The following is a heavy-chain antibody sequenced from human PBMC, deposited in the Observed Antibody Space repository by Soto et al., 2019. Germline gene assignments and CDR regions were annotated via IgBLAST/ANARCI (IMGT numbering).Heavy chain of an antibody. CDR1: GASIGSGTHY. V-gene: IGHV4-31*03. CDR2: LSHSGGT. D-gene: IGHD3-10*01. CDR3: ARGTRPDTRFGESIFDF. J-gene: IGHJ4*02. Sequence: HVQLQESGPGLVKPSQTLSLTCTVSGASIGSGTHYWHWIRQHPGKGLEWIGWLSHSGGTYYNPSLRSRMTISVATSKDQFSLRLTSVTAADTAVYYCARGTRPDTRFGESIFDFWGQGTLVTVSS.